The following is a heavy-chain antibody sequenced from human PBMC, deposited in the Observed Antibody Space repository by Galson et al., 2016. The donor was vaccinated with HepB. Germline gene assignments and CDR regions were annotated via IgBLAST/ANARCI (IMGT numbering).Heavy chain of an antibody. CDR2: FYYSGST. Sequence: SETLSLTCTVSSGSIRSSSYYWGWIRQPPGKGLEWIGSFYYSGSTYYNPSLKSRVTISVDTSKNQFSLNLSSVTAADTAVYYRASGMVRGVKRFDYWGQGTLVTVSS. CDR3: ASGMVRGVKRFDY. V-gene: IGHV4-39*01. J-gene: IGHJ4*02. CDR1: SGSIRSSSYY. D-gene: IGHD3-10*01.